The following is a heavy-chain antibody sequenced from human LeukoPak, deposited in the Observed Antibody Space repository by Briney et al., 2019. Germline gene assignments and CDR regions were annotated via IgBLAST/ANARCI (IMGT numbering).Heavy chain of an antibody. CDR2: ISSSSSTI. CDR1: GFTFSSYS. Sequence: PGGSLRLSCAASGFTFSSYSMNWVRQAPGKGLEWVSYISSSSSTIYYADSVKGRFTISRDNAKNPLYLQMNSLRAEDTAVYYCAIDYGDNEVDYWGQGTLVTVSS. D-gene: IGHD4-17*01. CDR3: AIDYGDNEVDY. V-gene: IGHV3-48*01. J-gene: IGHJ4*02.